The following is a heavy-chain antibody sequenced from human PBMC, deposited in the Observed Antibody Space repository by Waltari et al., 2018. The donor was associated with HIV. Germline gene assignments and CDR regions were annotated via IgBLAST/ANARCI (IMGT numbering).Heavy chain of an antibody. Sequence: QVQLVQSGAEVKKPGSSVKVSCKASGGTFSSYTISWVRQAPGQGLEWMGRINPILGIANSAQKFQGRVTITADKSTSTAYMELSSLRSEDTAVYYCASGTYCTNGVCPKDYWGQGTLVTVSS. CDR1: GGTFSSYT. J-gene: IGHJ4*02. D-gene: IGHD2-8*01. CDR3: ASGTYCTNGVCPKDY. V-gene: IGHV1-69*02. CDR2: INPILGIA.